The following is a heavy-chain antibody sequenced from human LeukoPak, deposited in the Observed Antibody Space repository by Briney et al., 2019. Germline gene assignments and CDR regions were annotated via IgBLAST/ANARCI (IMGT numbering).Heavy chain of an antibody. CDR2: FSASGSGT. J-gene: IGHJ6*03. CDR3: AKGYSSSSTYYYFYMDV. V-gene: IGHV3-23*01. CDR1: AFTFSNYA. Sequence: GGSLRLSCAASAFTFSNYAMSWARQAPGKGLEWVSAFSASGSGTYYADSVKGRFTISRDNSKNTLYLQMNSLRAEDTAVYYCAKGYSSSSTYYYFYMDVWGKGTTVTVSS. D-gene: IGHD6-6*01.